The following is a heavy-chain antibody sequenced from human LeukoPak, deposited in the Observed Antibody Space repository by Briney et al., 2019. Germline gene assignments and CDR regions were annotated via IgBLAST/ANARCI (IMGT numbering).Heavy chain of an antibody. CDR3: ARDAQRGFDYSNSLEY. J-gene: IGHJ4*02. Sequence: GRSLRLSCAAAGFTFSHYGMHWVRQAPGKGLEWVAVIWSDGTNQYYGDSVKGRFTISRDDSGITVYLQMNSLRPEDTGVYYCARDAQRGFDYSNSLEYWGQGTPVTVST. CDR2: IWSDGTNQ. CDR1: GFTFSHYG. V-gene: IGHV3-33*01. D-gene: IGHD4-11*01.